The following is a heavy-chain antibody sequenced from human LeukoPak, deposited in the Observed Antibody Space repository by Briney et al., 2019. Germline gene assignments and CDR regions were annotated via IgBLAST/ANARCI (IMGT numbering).Heavy chain of an antibody. CDR2: ISYDGSNK. V-gene: IGHV3-30-3*02. J-gene: IGHJ6*02. D-gene: IGHD3-3*01. CDR1: GFTFSSYA. CDR3: AKSVAIYFYYGLDV. Sequence: GGSLRLSCAASGFTFSSYAMHWVRQAPGKGLEWVAVISYDGSNKYYADSVKGRFTISRDNSKNTLYLQMNSLRAEDTAPYYCAKSVAIYFYYGLDVWGQGTTVTVSS.